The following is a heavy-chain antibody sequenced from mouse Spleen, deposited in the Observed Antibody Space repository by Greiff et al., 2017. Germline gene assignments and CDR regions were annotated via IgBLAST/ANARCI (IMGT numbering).Heavy chain of an antibody. Sequence: VKLMESGPGLVAPSQSLSITCTVSGFSLTSYGVHWVRQPPGKGLEWLVVIWSDGSTTYNSALKSRLSISKDNSKSQVFLKMNSLQTDDTAMYYCARHEGGYSPFAYWGQGTLVTVSA. CDR1: GFSLTSYG. V-gene: IGHV2-6-1*01. J-gene: IGHJ3*01. CDR3: ARHEGGYSPFAY. D-gene: IGHD2-3*01. CDR2: IWSDGST.